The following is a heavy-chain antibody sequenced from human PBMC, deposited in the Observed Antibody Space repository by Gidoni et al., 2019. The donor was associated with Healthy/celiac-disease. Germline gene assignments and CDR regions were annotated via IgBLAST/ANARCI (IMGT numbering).Heavy chain of an antibody. CDR3: ARASYSSRWYRY. J-gene: IGHJ4*02. V-gene: IGHV4-34*01. CDR1: GGSFSGYY. D-gene: IGHD6-13*01. Sequence: QVQLQQWGAGLLKPSETMSLTCAVYGGSFSGYYWSWIRQPPGKGLEWIGEINHRGSTNYNPSLKSRVPISVDTSKNQFSLKLSSVTAADTAVYYCARASYSSRWYRYWGQGTLVTVSS. CDR2: INHRGST.